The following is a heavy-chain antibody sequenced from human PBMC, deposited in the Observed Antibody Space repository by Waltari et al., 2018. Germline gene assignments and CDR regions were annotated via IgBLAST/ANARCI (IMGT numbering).Heavy chain of an antibody. V-gene: IGHV3-7*01. Sequence: EVQLVESGGVLVQLGGPLSLSCSASVFTFSTIWRSWVRQAPGKGLEWVANRKQDGSEKYYVDSVKGRFTISRDNAKNSLYLQMNSLRAEDTAVYYCARPLGGYWGQGTLVTVSS. CDR2: RKQDGSEK. CDR3: ARPLGGY. D-gene: IGHD3-10*01. CDR1: VFTFSTIW. J-gene: IGHJ4*02.